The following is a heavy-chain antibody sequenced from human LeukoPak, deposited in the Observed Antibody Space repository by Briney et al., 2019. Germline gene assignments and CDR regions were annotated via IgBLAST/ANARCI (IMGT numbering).Heavy chain of an antibody. J-gene: IGHJ5*02. Sequence: SETLSLTCTVSGGSISSYYWSWIRQPPGKGLEWIGYIYYSGSTNYNPSLKSRVTISVDTSKNQFSPKLSSVTAADTAVYYCARQGIAARRDNWFDPWGQGTLVTVSS. V-gene: IGHV4-59*08. D-gene: IGHD6-6*01. CDR3: ARQGIAARRDNWFDP. CDR2: IYYSGST. CDR1: GGSISSYY.